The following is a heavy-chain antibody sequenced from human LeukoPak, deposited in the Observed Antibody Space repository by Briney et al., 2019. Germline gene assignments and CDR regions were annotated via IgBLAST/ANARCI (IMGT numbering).Heavy chain of an antibody. V-gene: IGHV4-61*01. Sequence: SETLPLTCTVSGGSVSSGSYYWSWIRQPPGKGLEWIGYIYYSGSTNYNPSLKSRVTISVDTSKNQFSLKLSSVTAADTAVYYCAATEVVVPAAPFETFDYWGQGTLVTVSS. CDR2: IYYSGST. CDR3: AATEVVVPAAPFETFDY. CDR1: GGSVSSGSYY. J-gene: IGHJ4*02. D-gene: IGHD2-2*01.